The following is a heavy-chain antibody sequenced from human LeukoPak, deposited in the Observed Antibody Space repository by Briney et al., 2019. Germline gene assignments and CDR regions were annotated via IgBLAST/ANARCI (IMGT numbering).Heavy chain of an antibody. D-gene: IGHD3-22*01. CDR2: IYYTGST. J-gene: IGHJ1*01. Sequence: SETLSLTCTVSGGSISSESYYWGWIRQPPGKRLEWIGNIYYTGSTYYNPSLKSRVTISVDTSKNQFSLNLISVTAADTAVYYCSRLAYFHSSGYIHFQDRGQGTLVTASS. CDR3: SRLAYFHSSGYIHFQD. V-gene: IGHV4-39*01. CDR1: GGSISSESYY.